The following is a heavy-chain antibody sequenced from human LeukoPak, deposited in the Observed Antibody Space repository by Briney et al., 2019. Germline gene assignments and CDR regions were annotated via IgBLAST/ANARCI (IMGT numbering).Heavy chain of an antibody. Sequence: ASVKVSCKASGYTFAGYFMHWVRQAPGQGLEWVGWINPNSGGTKYAQKFQGRVTMTRDTSISTAYMELSSLRSDDSAVYYCATVPLNGYSSGWYSFDYWGQGTLVTVSS. J-gene: IGHJ4*02. V-gene: IGHV1-2*02. D-gene: IGHD6-19*01. CDR2: INPNSGGT. CDR3: ATVPLNGYSSGWYSFDY. CDR1: GYTFAGYF.